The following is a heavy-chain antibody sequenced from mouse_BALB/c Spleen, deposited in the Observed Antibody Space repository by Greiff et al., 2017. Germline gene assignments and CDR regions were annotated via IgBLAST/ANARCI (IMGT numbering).Heavy chain of an antibody. J-gene: IGHJ4*01. CDR2: ISSGGGST. D-gene: IGHD2-1*01. Sequence: DVMLVESGGGLVKPGGYLKLSCAASGFAFSSYDMSWVRQTPEKRLEWVAYISSGGGSTYYPDTVKGRFTISRDNAKNTLYLQMSSLKSEDTAMYYCARRSTRAMDYWGQGTSVTVSS. CDR3: ARRSTRAMDY. CDR1: GFAFSSYD. V-gene: IGHV5-12-1*01.